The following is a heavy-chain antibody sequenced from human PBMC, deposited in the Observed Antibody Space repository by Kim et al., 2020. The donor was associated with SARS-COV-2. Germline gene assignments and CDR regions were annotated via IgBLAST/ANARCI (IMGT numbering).Heavy chain of an antibody. CDR3: AKDKISDYYFDY. Sequence: SVKGRFTISRDNSKNRLYLQRNSLRAEDTAVYYCAKDKISDYYFDYWGQGTLVTVSS. J-gene: IGHJ4*02. V-gene: IGHV3-23*01. D-gene: IGHD3-10*01.